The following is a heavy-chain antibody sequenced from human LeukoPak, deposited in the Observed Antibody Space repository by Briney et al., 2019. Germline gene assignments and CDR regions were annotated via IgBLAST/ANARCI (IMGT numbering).Heavy chain of an antibody. CDR1: GFTFSSYR. CDR3: ARVDGSSSCPDY. CDR2: IKQDGSET. V-gene: IGHV3-7*01. J-gene: IGHJ4*02. D-gene: IGHD6-13*01. Sequence: GGALRLSCAASGFTFSSYRMSWVRPAPGKGREWVANIKQDGSETYYVDSVKGRFTISRDNAKNSLYLQMSGLRAEDTAVYYCARVDGSSSCPDYWGQGTLVTVSS.